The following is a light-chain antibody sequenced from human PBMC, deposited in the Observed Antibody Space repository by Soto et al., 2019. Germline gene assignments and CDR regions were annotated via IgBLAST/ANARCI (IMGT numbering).Light chain of an antibody. V-gene: IGKV3-20*01. CDR3: QQYGSSLST. Sequence: EIVLTQSPGTLSLSPGERATLSCRASQSVSSSYLAWYQQKPGQAPRLLISGASIRATGTPYRFSGSGSGTNFTLTISRLEPAEFAVYYCQQYGSSLSTFGQGTKLEIK. CDR1: QSVSSSY. J-gene: IGKJ2*01. CDR2: GAS.